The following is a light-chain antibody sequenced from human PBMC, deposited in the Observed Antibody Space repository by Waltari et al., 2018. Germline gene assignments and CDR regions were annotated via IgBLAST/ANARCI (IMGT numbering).Light chain of an antibody. Sequence: EIVLTQSPGTLSLSPGERDTLSCTASQSVRRTLAWYQQKPGQAPRLLISDASTRATGIPDRFSGSGSGTDFSLTISRLEPEDFAVYYCQKYGTLPATFGQGTKVEIK. J-gene: IGKJ1*01. CDR1: QSVRRT. V-gene: IGKV3-20*01. CDR3: QKYGTLPAT. CDR2: DAS.